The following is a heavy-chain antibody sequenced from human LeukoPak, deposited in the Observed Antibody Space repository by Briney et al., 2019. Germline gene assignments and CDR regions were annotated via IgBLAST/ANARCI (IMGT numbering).Heavy chain of an antibody. CDR1: GYSIRIGYY. CDR3: ARILGYCSGGFCYQNY. J-gene: IGHJ4*02. V-gene: IGHV4-38-2*02. D-gene: IGHD2-15*01. CDR2: IYHSGST. Sequence: SETLSLTCTVSGYSIRIGYYWGWIRQPPGKGLEWIGSIYHSGSTYYNPSLKSRVTLSLDTSKNQFSLKLSSVTAADTAVYYCARILGYCSGGFCYQNYWGQGTLVTVSS.